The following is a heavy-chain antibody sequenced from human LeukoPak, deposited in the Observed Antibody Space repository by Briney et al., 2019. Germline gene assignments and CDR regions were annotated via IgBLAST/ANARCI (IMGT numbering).Heavy chain of an antibody. CDR1: GFTFSSYG. CDR3: ARVEMATYHFDY. CDR2: IRYDGSNK. V-gene: IGHV3-30*02. J-gene: IGHJ4*02. D-gene: IGHD5-24*01. Sequence: GGSLRLSCAASGFTFSSYGMHWVRQAPGKGLEWVAFIRYDGSNKYYADSVKGRFTISRDNSKNTLYLQMNSLRAEDTAVYYCARVEMATYHFDYWGQGTLVTVSS.